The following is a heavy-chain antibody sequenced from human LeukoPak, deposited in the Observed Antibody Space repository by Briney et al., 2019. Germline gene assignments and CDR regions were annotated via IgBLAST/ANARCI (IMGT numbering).Heavy chain of an antibody. CDR2: IKQDGSEK. D-gene: IGHD3-10*01. CDR1: GFTFSSYW. CDR3: ARSSASMVSSIDY. V-gene: IGHV3-7*01. J-gene: IGHJ4*02. Sequence: GGSLRLSCAASGFTFSSYWMSWVRQAPGKGLEWVANIKQDGSEKYYVDSVKGRFTISRDNAKNSLYLQMNSLGAEDTAVYYCARSSASMVSSIDYWGQGTLVTVSS.